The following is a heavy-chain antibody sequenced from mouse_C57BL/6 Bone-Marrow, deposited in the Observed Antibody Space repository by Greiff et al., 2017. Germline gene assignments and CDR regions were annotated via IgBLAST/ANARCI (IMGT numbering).Heavy chain of an antibody. CDR2: LRDGGSST. V-gene: IGHV5-4*01. J-gene: IGHJ2*01. Sequence: EVQVVESGGGLVKPGGSLKLSCAASGFTFSSYAMSWVRQTPDKRLEWVATLRDGGSSTYYPDNVKGRFTISRDNAKNNLYLQMSHLKSEDTAMEYGARNYITTVVATGGFDYWGQGTTLTVSS. CDR3: ARNYITTVVATGGFDY. D-gene: IGHD1-1*01. CDR1: GFTFSSYA.